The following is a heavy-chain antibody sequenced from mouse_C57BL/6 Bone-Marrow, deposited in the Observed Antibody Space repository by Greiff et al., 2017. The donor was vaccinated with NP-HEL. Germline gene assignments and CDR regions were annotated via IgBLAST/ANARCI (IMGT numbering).Heavy chain of an antibody. D-gene: IGHD2-4*01. CDR2: LWGGGSS. CDR1: GFSLTSYG. Sequence: QVQLQQSGPGLVAPSQSLSITCTVSGFSLTSYGVDWVRQPPGKGLEWLGVLWGGGSSHYNSAPMSRRSISNDNSKSQVILQTHSMQTDDTAMYYCAKTYDYHGGGFAYWGQGTLVTVSA. J-gene: IGHJ3*01. V-gene: IGHV2-9*01. CDR3: AKTYDYHGGGFAY.